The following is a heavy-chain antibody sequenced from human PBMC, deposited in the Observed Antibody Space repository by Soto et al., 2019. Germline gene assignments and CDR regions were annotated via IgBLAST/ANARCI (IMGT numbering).Heavy chain of an antibody. Sequence: PGGSLRLSCAASEFTFSNYAMSWVRQAPGKGLEWVSGISSSGGSTYYADSVKGRFTISRDNSKDTLSLQMNSLRAEDTAVYYCAKDPNGDVVGGSEMWGQGTKVTVSS. CDR1: EFTFSNYA. V-gene: IGHV3-23*01. D-gene: IGHD4-17*01. CDR3: AKDPNGDVVGGSEM. J-gene: IGHJ3*02. CDR2: ISSSGGST.